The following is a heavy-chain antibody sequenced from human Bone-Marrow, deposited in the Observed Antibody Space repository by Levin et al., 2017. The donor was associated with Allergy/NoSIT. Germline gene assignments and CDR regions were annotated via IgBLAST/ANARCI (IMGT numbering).Heavy chain of an antibody. Sequence: PGGSLRLSCAVSGFTFSTYSMNWVRQAPGKGPEWVSYISRSGTTIYSADSMEGRFIISRDNTKNSLYLHMSNLRPEDTAVYYCTRDRGAVGGDLYFDLWGRGTLVTVSS. V-gene: IGHV3-48*04. CDR3: TRDRGAVGGDLYFDL. J-gene: IGHJ2*01. D-gene: IGHD6-19*01. CDR2: ISRSGTTI. CDR1: GFTFSTYS.